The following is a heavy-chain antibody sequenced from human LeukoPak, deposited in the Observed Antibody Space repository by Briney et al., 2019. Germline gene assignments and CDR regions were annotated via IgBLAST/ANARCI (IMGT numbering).Heavy chain of an antibody. Sequence: SETLSLTCAVYGGSFSGYYWSWIRQPPGKGLEWIGEINHSGSTNYNPSLKSRVTISVDASKNQFSLKLSSVTAADTAVYYCARDYQGGYGDKTVDYWGQGTLVTVSS. CDR2: INHSGST. CDR3: ARDYQGGYGDKTVDY. D-gene: IGHD5-18*01. V-gene: IGHV4-34*01. CDR1: GGSFSGYY. J-gene: IGHJ4*02.